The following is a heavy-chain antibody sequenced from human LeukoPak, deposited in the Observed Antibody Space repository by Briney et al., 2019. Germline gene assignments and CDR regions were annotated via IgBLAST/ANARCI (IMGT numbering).Heavy chain of an antibody. D-gene: IGHD3-10*01. CDR2: ILTDGTI. V-gene: IGHV4-4*09. CDR3: VNGGSYLTK. Sequence: KPSETLSLTCTVSGGSISSYSWSWVRQPPGKGLEWIGYILTDGTIKYNPSLKSPVTISVDTSKNQFSLKLSSATAADTAIYYCVNGGSYLTKWGQGTLVTVSS. J-gene: IGHJ4*02. CDR1: GGSISSYS.